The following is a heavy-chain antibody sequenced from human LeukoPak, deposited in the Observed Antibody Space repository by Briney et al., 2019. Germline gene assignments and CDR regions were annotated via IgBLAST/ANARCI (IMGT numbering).Heavy chain of an antibody. CDR2: IYSGGST. D-gene: IGHD3-22*01. Sequence: GGSLRLSWAASGITVSSNYMSWVRQAPGKGLEWVSVIYSGGSTYYADSVKGRFTISRDNSKNTLYLQMNSLRAEDTAVYYCAKGGGYYFPTSFDYWGQGTLVTVSS. CDR3: AKGGGYYFPTSFDY. CDR1: GITVSSNY. J-gene: IGHJ4*02. V-gene: IGHV3-66*01.